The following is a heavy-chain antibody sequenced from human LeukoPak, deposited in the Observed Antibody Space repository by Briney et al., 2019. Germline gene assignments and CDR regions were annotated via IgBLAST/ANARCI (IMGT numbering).Heavy chain of an antibody. CDR1: GFTFSSYA. V-gene: IGHV3-23*01. CDR3: AKGSGPLEAEYFQH. J-gene: IGHJ1*01. D-gene: IGHD3-3*01. Sequence: GGSLRLSCAASGFTFSSYAMSWVRQAPGKGLEWVSAISGSGGSTYYADSVKGRFTISRDNSKNTLYLQMNSLRAEDTAVYYCAKGSGPLEAEYFQHWGQAPWSPSPQ. CDR2: ISGSGGST.